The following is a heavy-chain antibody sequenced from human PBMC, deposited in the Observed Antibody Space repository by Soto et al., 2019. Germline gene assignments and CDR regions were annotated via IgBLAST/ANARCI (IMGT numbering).Heavy chain of an antibody. Sequence: SLQVSCKSSGGTFSSYSISWVRQAPGQGLEWMEGIIPIFGTANYAQKFQGRVTITADESTSTAYMELSSLRSEDTAVYYCASYSSSSDYFDYWGQGTLVTVSS. CDR2: IIPIFGTA. V-gene: IGHV1-69*13. CDR3: ASYSSSSDYFDY. J-gene: IGHJ4*02. CDR1: GGTFSSYS. D-gene: IGHD6-6*01.